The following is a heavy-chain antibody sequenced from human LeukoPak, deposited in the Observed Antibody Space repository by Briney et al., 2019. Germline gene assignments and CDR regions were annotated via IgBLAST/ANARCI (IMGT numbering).Heavy chain of an antibody. CDR2: INPNSGGT. D-gene: IGHD2-21*02. V-gene: IGHV1-2*02. Sequence: ASVKVSCKASGYTFTGYYMHWVRQAPGQGLEWMGWINPNSGGTNYAQKFQGRVTMTRDTSISTAYMELSRLRSDDTAVYYCAGLHIVVVTAGYNDAFDIWGQGTMVTVSS. J-gene: IGHJ3*02. CDR3: AGLHIVVVTAGYNDAFDI. CDR1: GYTFTGYY.